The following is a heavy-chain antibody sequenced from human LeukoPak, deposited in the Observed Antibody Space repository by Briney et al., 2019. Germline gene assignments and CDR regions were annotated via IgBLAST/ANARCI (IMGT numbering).Heavy chain of an antibody. CDR2: ISYDGSNK. J-gene: IGHJ2*01. CDR1: GFTFSSYA. D-gene: IGHD4-17*01. CDR3: ASKIDYGDPYWYFDL. V-gene: IGHV3-30*04. Sequence: GGSLRLSCAASGFTFSSYAMHWVRQAPGKGLEWVAVISYDGSNKYYADSVKGRFTISRDNSKNTLYLQMNSLRAEDTAVYYCASKIDYGDPYWYFDLWGRGTLVTVSS.